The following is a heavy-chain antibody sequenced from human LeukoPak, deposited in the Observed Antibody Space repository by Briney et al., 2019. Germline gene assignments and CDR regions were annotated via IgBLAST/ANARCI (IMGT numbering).Heavy chain of an antibody. CDR2: ISASGDSM. V-gene: IGHV3-23*01. J-gene: IGHJ3*02. CDR1: GFTFLTYS. Sequence: GGSLRLSCAASGFTFLTYSVGWVRQAPGKGPEMVAHISASGDSMYYADSVEGRFTISRDNSRTTLYLQMNSLRAEDTAVYYCAKGWSTISHDAFDIWGQGTMVTVSS. CDR3: AKGWSTISHDAFDI. D-gene: IGHD5/OR15-5a*01.